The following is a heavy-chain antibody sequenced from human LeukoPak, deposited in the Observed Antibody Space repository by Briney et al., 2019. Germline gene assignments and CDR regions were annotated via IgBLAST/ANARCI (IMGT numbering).Heavy chain of an antibody. CDR3: ARKGGSGSYLDAFDI. Sequence: GASVKVSCKVSGYTLTELSMHWVRQAPGKGLEWMGGFDPEDGETIYAQKFQGRVTMTEDTSTDTAYMELSSLRSEDTAVYYCARKGGSGSYLDAFDIWGQGTMVTVSS. J-gene: IGHJ3*02. V-gene: IGHV1-24*01. CDR2: FDPEDGET. D-gene: IGHD1-26*01. CDR1: GYTLTELS.